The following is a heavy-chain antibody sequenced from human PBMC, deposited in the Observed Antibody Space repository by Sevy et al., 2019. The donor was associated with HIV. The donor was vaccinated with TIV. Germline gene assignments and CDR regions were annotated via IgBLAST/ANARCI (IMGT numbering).Heavy chain of an antibody. V-gene: IGHV1-18*04. CDR2: ISAYNGNT. CDR1: GYTFTSYG. D-gene: IGHD6-19*01. Sequence: ASVKVSCKASGYTFTSYGISWVRQAPGQGLEWMGWISAYNGNTNYAQKLQGRVTMTKDTSTSQAYMELRGLSSDDTAVYYCARGIAVAGTWDYWGQGTLVTVSS. CDR3: ARGIAVAGTWDY. J-gene: IGHJ4*02.